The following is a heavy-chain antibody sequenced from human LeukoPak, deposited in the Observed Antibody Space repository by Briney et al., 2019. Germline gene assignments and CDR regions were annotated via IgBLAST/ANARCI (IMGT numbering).Heavy chain of an antibody. V-gene: IGHV4-34*01. CDR1: GGSFSGYY. J-gene: IGHJ5*02. CDR3: ARNIVPSGVEWFDP. D-gene: IGHD3-16*02. Sequence: SETLSLTCAVYGGSFSGYYWSWIRQPPGKGLEWIGEINHSGSTNYNPSLKSRVTISVDTSKNQFSLKLSSVTAADTAVYYCARNIVPSGVEWFDPWGQGTLVTVSS. CDR2: INHSGST.